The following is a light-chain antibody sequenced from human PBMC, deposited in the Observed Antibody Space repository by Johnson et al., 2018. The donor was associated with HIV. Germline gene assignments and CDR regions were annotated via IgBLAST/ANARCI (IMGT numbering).Light chain of an antibody. J-gene: IGLJ1*01. CDR1: SSNIGNNY. V-gene: IGLV1-51*01. Sequence: QSVLTQPPSVSAALGQKVNISCSGSSSNIGNNYVSWYQQLPGTAPKLLIYDNNKRPSGIPDRFSGSKSGTSASLAITGLQTGDEAAYYCGTWDTSLSAGGANYVFGTGTKVTVL. CDR3: GTWDTSLSAGGANYV. CDR2: DNN.